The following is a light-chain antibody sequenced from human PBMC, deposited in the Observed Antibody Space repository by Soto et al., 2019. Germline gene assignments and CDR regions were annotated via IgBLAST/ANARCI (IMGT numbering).Light chain of an antibody. CDR1: SGINVDTYK. J-gene: IGLJ3*02. Sequence: QSVLTQASSLSASPGTSVSLTCTLRSGINVDTYKIYWFQQKPGSHPQYLLMYTSDSDKHQGSGVPSRFSGSKDASVNAGILFLSGLQSVGEADSYCFVWHESAWLFGGGPQQTVL. V-gene: IGLV5-45*03. CDR2: YTSDSDK. CDR3: FVWHESAWL.